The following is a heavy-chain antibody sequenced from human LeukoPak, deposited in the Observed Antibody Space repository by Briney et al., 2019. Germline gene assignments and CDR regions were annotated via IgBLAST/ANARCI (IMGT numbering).Heavy chain of an antibody. D-gene: IGHD6-6*01. CDR2: VSYDGSDK. CDR1: GFTFTRNG. V-gene: IGHV3-33*01. Sequence: GTSLRLSCAASGFTFTRNGMHWVRQAPGKGLEWVTFVSYDGSDKYFADSVKGRFTISRDNSKSTLYLQMNSLRVGDTAVYYCARDGISSGSDLWGQGTLVTVSS. CDR3: ARDGISSGSDL. J-gene: IGHJ5*02.